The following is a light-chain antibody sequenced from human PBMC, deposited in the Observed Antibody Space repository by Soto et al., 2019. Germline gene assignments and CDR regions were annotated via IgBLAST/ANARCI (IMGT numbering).Light chain of an antibody. Sequence: EIVLTQSPATLSLSPGERATLSCRASQSVSSYLAWYQQKPGQAPRLLIYDASNRATGIPARFSGSGSGTDFTLTISSLQPDDFATYYCQQAWTFGQGTKVEIK. V-gene: IGKV3-11*01. CDR2: DAS. J-gene: IGKJ1*01. CDR3: QQAWT. CDR1: QSVSSY.